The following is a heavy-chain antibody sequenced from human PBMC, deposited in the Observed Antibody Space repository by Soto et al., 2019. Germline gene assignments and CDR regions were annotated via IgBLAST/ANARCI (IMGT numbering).Heavy chain of an antibody. CDR1: GFTFSSYG. J-gene: IGHJ4*02. Sequence: QVQLVESGGGVVQPGRSLRLSCAASGFTFSSYGMHWVRQAPGKGLEWVAVIWYDGSNKYYADSVKGRFTISRDNSKNTLYLQMNSLRAEDTAVYYCARDSRGRSGYNSDYFDYWGQGTLVTVSS. CDR3: ARDSRGRSGYNSDYFDY. CDR2: IWYDGSNK. V-gene: IGHV3-33*01. D-gene: IGHD5-12*01.